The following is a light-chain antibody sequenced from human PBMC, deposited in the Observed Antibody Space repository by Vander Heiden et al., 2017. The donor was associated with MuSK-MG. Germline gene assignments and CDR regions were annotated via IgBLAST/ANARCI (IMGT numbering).Light chain of an antibody. V-gene: IGLV1-40*01. CDR2: FNS. CDR3: QSHDSSLSVWV. Sequence: QSVLTQPPSVSGAPGQRVTIPCTGSSSNSRGGYVVHCYQQRPGTAPKLLVFFNSNRPSAVPDRFSGSKSGTSASVTTTGLQAEVEADYYCQSHDSSLSVWVFGGGTKLTVL. CDR1: SSNSRGGYV. J-gene: IGLJ2*01.